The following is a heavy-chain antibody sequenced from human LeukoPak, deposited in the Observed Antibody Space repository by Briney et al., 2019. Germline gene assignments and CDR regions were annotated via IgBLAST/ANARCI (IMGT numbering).Heavy chain of an antibody. CDR1: GYTITNYG. V-gene: IGHV1-18*01. D-gene: IGHD3-22*01. CDR3: ARERGYDSSGYYHDAFDV. CDR2: ISTYNGDT. Sequence: ASVKVSCKASGYTITNYGISWVRQAPGQGLEWMGWISTYNGDTNYAQKLQGRVTMTTDTSTSTASMELRSLRSDDTAVYYCARERGYDSSGYYHDAFDVWGQGTMVTVSS. J-gene: IGHJ3*01.